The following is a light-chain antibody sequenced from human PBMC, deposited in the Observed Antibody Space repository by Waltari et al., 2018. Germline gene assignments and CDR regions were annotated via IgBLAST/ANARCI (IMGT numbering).Light chain of an antibody. Sequence: QTVVTQEPSLSVSPGGTVTLTCALSSGSLSTTSYATWYQQTPGPAPRPLVYKANARSAGVPYRLFGSILGSTAALTITGAQADDESDYYCALYMGSGIWVFGGGTRLTVL. CDR1: SGSLSTTSY. V-gene: IGLV8-61*01. J-gene: IGLJ3*02. CDR2: KAN. CDR3: ALYMGSGIWV.